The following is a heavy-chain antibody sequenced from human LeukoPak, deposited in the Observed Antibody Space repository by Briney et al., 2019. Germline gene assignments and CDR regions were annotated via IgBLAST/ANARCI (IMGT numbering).Heavy chain of an antibody. Sequence: PGGSLRLSCAASGFTFSSYAMSWVRQAPGKGLEWVSAISGSGGSTYYADSVKGRFTISRDNSKNTLYLQMNSLRAEDTAVYYCAKGRGYCDSSAKGGFDYWGQGTLVTVSS. D-gene: IGHD3-22*01. V-gene: IGHV3-23*01. CDR1: GFTFSSYA. CDR3: AKGRGYCDSSAKGGFDY. J-gene: IGHJ4*02. CDR2: ISGSGGST.